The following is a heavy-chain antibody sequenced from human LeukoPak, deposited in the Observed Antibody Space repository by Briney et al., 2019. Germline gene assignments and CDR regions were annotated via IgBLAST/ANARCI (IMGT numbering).Heavy chain of an antibody. V-gene: IGHV1-18*01. CDR3: ARFRLDYGDYPADVLFDY. CDR1: GYTFTSYG. CDR2: ISAYNGNT. Sequence: GASVKVSCKASGYTFTSYGISWVRQAPGQGLVWMGWISAYNGNTNYAQKLQGRVTMTTDTSTSTAYMELRSLRSDDTAVYYCARFRLDYGDYPADVLFDYWGQGTLVTVSS. J-gene: IGHJ4*02. D-gene: IGHD4-17*01.